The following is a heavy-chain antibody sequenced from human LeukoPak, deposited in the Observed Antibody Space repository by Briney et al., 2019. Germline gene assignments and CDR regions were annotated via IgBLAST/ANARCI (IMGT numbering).Heavy chain of an antibody. Sequence: ASVKVSCKASGYTFTRYGITWVRQAPGRGLEWMGWISTYNGKTNYAQKVQDRATMTTDTSTSTVYMELRSLRSDDTALYFCARDFSNFSYGTWFDPWGQGTLVTVSS. CDR3: ARDFSNFSYGTWFDP. J-gene: IGHJ5*02. V-gene: IGHV1-18*01. D-gene: IGHD1-1*01. CDR1: GYTFTRYG. CDR2: ISTYNGKT.